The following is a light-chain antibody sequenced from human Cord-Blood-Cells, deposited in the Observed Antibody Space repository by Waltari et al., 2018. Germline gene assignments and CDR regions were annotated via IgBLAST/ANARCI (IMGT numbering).Light chain of an antibody. CDR2: YDD. CDR3: AAWDDSLNGPV. V-gene: IGLV1-36*01. CDR1: SSNIGNNA. J-gene: IGLJ3*02. Sequence: QSVLTQPPSVSEAPRQRVTISCSGSSSNIGNNAVNWYQQLPGKGPKLLIYYDDLLPSGVSDRFSGSRSGTSASLAISGLQSEDEADYYCAAWDDSLNGPVFGGGTKLTVL.